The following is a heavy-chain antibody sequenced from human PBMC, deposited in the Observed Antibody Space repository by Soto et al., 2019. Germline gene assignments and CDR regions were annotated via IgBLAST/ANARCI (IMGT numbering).Heavy chain of an antibody. CDR3: ARDSRNYYYGMDV. V-gene: IGHV3-13*01. CDR1: GFTFSSYD. D-gene: IGHD6-13*01. J-gene: IGHJ6*02. CDR2: IGTAGDT. Sequence: GGSLRLSCAASGFTFSSYDMHWVRQATGKGLEWVSAIGTAGDTYYPGSVKGRFTISRDNAKNSLYLQMNSLRAEDTAVYYCARDSRNYYYGMDVWGQGTTVTVSS.